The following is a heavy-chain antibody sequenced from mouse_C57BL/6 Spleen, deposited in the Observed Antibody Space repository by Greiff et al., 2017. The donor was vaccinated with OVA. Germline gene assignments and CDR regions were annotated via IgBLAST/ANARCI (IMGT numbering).Heavy chain of an antibody. CDR3: ARANWDFNFFFDY. Sequence: VHLVESGPELVKPGASVKISCKASGYAFSSSWMNWVKQRPGKGLEWIGRIYPGDGDTNSNGKFKGKATLTADKSSSTAYMQLSSLTSEDSAVYFCARANWDFNFFFDYWGQGTTLTVSS. V-gene: IGHV1-82*01. CDR1: GYAFSSSW. CDR2: IYPGDGDT. D-gene: IGHD4-1*01. J-gene: IGHJ2*01.